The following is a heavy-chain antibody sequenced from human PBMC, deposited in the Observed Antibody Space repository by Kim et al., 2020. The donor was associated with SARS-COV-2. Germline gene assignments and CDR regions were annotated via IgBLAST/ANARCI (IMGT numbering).Heavy chain of an antibody. V-gene: IGHV3-21*06. J-gene: IGHJ6*02. D-gene: IGHD1-1*01. Sequence: GGSLRLSCVVSGFTFSTYAINWVRLAPGKGLEWVSFISSSSSYIYYADSVKGRFTIARDNAGNSVFLQMNSLRAEDTAIYYCVRGGTTARRYHYYGMDVWGPGTPVTVSS. CDR3: VRGGTTARRYHYYGMDV. CDR1: GFTFSTYA. CDR2: ISSSSSYI.